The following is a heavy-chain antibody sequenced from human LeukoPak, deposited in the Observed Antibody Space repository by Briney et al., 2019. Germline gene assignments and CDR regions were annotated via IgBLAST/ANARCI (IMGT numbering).Heavy chain of an antibody. CDR1: GFIFSNYW. Sequence: GGSLSLSCSASGFIFSNYWMTWVRQAPGKGLEWVANIKQDGSEKYYVDSVKGRFTTSRDNAKKSLCPQMNSLRAEDTAVYFCARDMIILQFWGQGTLVTVSS. J-gene: IGHJ4*02. CDR3: ARDMIILQF. CDR2: IKQDGSEK. D-gene: IGHD3-16*01. V-gene: IGHV3-7*04.